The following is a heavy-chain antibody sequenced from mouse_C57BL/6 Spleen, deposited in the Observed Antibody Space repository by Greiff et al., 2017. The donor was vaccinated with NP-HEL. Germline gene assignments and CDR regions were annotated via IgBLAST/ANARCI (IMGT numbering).Heavy chain of an antibody. V-gene: IGHV2-6-1*01. J-gene: IGHJ4*01. CDR3: ARQDGYYPYYYAMDY. CDR1: GFSLTSYG. CDR2: IWSDGST. Sequence: VQLKESGPGLVAPSQSLSITCTVSGFSLTSYGVHWVRQPPGKGLEWLVVIWSDGSTTYNSALKSRLSISKDNSKSQVFLKMNSLQTDDTAMDNCARQDGYYPYYYAMDYWGQGTSVTVSS. D-gene: IGHD2-3*01.